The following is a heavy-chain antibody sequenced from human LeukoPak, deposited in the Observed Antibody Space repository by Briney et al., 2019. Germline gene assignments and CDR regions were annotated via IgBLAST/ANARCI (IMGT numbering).Heavy chain of an antibody. J-gene: IGHJ4*02. V-gene: IGHV1-69*02. CDR2: IIPILGIA. Sequence: GASVKVSCKVSGGTFSSYTISWVRQAPGQGLEWMGRIIPILGIANYAQKFQGRVTITADKSTSTAYMELSSLRSEDTAVYYCARAGSDTYGDYFDYWGQGTLVTVSS. D-gene: IGHD3-10*01. CDR3: ARAGSDTYGDYFDY. CDR1: GGTFSSYT.